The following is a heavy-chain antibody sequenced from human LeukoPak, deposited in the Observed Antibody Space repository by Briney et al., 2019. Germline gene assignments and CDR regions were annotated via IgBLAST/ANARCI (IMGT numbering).Heavy chain of an antibody. CDR2: IIPIFGTA. CDR1: GGTFNNYG. Sequence: SVKVSCKASGGTFNNYGISWVRQAPGQGLEWMGGIIPIFGTASHAQKFQGRVTITRDESTSTAYMELSSLRSEDTAVYYCARGSSTWLYYFDYWGQGTLVTVSS. CDR3: ARGSSTWLYYFDY. D-gene: IGHD6-13*01. V-gene: IGHV1-69*05. J-gene: IGHJ4*02.